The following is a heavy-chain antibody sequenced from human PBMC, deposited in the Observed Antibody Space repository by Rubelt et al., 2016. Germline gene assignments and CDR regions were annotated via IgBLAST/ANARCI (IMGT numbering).Heavy chain of an antibody. Sequence: QLQLQESGPGLVKPSETLSLTCTVSGGSISSGRSYWGWIRQSPGKGLELIGTIFYSGTTYYSPSFQSRVTMSVDTSKNHFSLNLSSVTAADTAMYYCARHHTINYFDYYIDVWGEGTTVTVS. D-gene: IGHD4-11*01. J-gene: IGHJ6*03. CDR2: IFYSGTT. CDR3: ARHHTINYFDYYIDV. V-gene: IGHV4-39*01. CDR1: GGSISSGRSY.